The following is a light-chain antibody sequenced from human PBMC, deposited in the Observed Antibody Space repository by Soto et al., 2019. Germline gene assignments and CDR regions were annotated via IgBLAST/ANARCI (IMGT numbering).Light chain of an antibody. V-gene: IGLV1-40*01. CDR3: QSYDSSLSGYV. CDR1: SSNIGAGYE. J-gene: IGLJ1*01. Sequence: QSVLTQPPSVSEATGQRVTISCTGSSSNIGAGYEAHWYQQVPGTAPKLLIYENNNRPSGVPDRFSGSKSGTSASLATTGLQAEDEDEYYCQSYDSSLSGYVFGTGTKLTVL. CDR2: ENN.